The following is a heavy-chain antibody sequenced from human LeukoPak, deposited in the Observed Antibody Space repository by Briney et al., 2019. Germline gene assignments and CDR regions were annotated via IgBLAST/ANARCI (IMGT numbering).Heavy chain of an antibody. V-gene: IGHV3-9*03. CDR1: GFTLNDYA. CDR3: AKDGCSGGSCYGRSAFDI. CDR2: ISYNGGTI. Sequence: GRSLRLSCAVSGFTLNDYAMHWVRQAPGKGVEWVSGISYNGGTIGFADSVKGRFTISRDNAKNSLYLQMNSLRAEDMALYYCAKDGCSGGSCYGRSAFDIWGQGTMVTVSS. D-gene: IGHD2-15*01. J-gene: IGHJ3*02.